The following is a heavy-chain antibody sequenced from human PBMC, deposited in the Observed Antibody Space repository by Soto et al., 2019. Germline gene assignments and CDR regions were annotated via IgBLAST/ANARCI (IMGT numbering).Heavy chain of an antibody. V-gene: IGHV4-34*01. D-gene: IGHD1-20*01. CDR1: GGFFSGCY. CDR2: INHSVST. J-gene: IGHJ4*02. CDR3: AGMTHGGNHQYNYDF. Sequence: PQTLSLRGTGYGGFFSGCYCSWLRQAPGKGLEWIAEINHSVSTNYNPSLMSRVTISVDWSKNQFSLKLSSVTAADTSVYYCAGMTHGGNHQYNYDFWAQGALVTVSS.